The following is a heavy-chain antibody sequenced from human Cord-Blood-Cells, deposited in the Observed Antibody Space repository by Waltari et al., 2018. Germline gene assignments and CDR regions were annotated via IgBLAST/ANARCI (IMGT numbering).Heavy chain of an antibody. D-gene: IGHD3-16*01. CDR1: GFTFSSYS. CDR2: ISRSSSYI. V-gene: IGHV3-21*01. Sequence: EVQLVESGGGLVKPGGSLRLSCAASGFTFSSYSMNWVRQAPGKGLGWVSSISRSSSYIYYADSVKGRFTISRDNAKNSLYLQMNSLRAEDTAVYYCAREQGGYYFDYWGQGTLVTVSS. J-gene: IGHJ4*02. CDR3: AREQGGYYFDY.